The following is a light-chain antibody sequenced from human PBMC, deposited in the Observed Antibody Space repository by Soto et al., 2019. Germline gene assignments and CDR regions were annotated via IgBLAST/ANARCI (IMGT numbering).Light chain of an antibody. Sequence: QSALTQPASVSGSPGQSIIISCTGTSGDVGGYNYVSWYQQHPGKAPKLMIYDVNNRPSGVSNRFSGSKSGNTASLTISGLQAEDEADYYCSSYTTSSTPIFGGGTKVTVL. CDR2: DVN. V-gene: IGLV2-14*01. CDR3: SSYTTSSTPI. J-gene: IGLJ2*01. CDR1: SGDVGGYNY.